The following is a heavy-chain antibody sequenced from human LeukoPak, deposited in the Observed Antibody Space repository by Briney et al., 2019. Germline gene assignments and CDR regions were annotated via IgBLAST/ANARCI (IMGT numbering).Heavy chain of an antibody. D-gene: IGHD2-21*01. CDR3: ARVPYCGGDCYSIDY. Sequence: ASVKVSCKSSGYTFTGYYMHWVRQAPGQGLEWMGWINPNSGGTNYAQKFQGRVTMTRDTYISTAYMELSRLRSDDTAVYYCARVPYCGGDCYSIDYWGQGTLVTVSS. V-gene: IGHV1-2*02. CDR2: INPNSGGT. CDR1: GYTFTGYY. J-gene: IGHJ4*02.